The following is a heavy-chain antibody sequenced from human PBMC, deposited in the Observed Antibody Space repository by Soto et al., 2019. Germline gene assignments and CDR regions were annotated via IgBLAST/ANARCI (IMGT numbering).Heavy chain of an antibody. J-gene: IGHJ4*02. Sequence: EGSLRLSCAASGFTFSSYAMSWVRQAPGKGLEWVSAISGSGGSTYYADSVKGRFTISRDNSKNTLYLQMNSLRAEDTAVYYCAKGFKSGYSAPSCDYWGQGTLVTVSS. D-gene: IGHD3-3*01. V-gene: IGHV3-23*01. CDR1: GFTFSSYA. CDR2: ISGSGGST. CDR3: AKGFKSGYSAPSCDY.